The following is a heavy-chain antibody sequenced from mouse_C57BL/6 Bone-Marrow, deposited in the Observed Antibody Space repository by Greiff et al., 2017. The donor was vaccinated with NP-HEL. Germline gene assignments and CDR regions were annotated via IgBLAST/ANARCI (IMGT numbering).Heavy chain of an antibody. Sequence: QVQLQQSGAELVKPGASVKISCKASGYAFSSYWMNWVKQRPGKGLEWIGQIYPGDGDTNYNGKFKGKATLTADKSSSTAYMQLSSLTSEDSAVDFCARAVTTVVAMDDWGQGTSVTVSS. V-gene: IGHV1-80*01. CDR3: ARAVTTVVAMDD. CDR1: GYAFSSYW. J-gene: IGHJ4*01. CDR2: IYPGDGDT. D-gene: IGHD1-1*01.